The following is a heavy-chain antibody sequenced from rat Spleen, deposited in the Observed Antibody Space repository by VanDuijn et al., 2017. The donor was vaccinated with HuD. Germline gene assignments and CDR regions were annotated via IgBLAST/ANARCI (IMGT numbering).Heavy chain of an antibody. CDR2: ISYGDSSGHSST. D-gene: IGHD5-1*01. Sequence: EVQLVESGGGLVRPERSLKLSCAASGFTFSDYGMAWVRQAPTKGLEWVTTISYGDSSGHSSTYYRDSVKGRFTISRDNAKSTLSLQMDSLRSEDTATYYCARHGSEGYYFDYWGQGVMVTVSS. V-gene: IGHV5-29*01. CDR3: ARHGSEGYYFDY. CDR1: GFTFSDYG. J-gene: IGHJ2*01.